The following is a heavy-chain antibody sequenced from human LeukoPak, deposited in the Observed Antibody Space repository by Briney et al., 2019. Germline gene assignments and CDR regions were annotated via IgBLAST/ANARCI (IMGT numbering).Heavy chain of an antibody. Sequence: GGSLRLSRAASGFTFSSYGMHWVRQAPGKGLEWVAFIRYDGSNKYYADSVKGRFTISGDNSKNTLYLQMNSLRAEDTAVYYCAKESDYGDFPGDWGQGTLVTVSS. D-gene: IGHD4-17*01. J-gene: IGHJ4*02. CDR1: GFTFSSYG. CDR2: IRYDGSNK. CDR3: AKESDYGDFPGD. V-gene: IGHV3-30*02.